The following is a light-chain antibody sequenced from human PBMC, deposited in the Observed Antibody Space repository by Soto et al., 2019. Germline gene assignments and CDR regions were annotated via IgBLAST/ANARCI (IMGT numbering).Light chain of an antibody. CDR3: QQYGSSPGLFT. Sequence: EIVLTQSPGTLSLSPGERATLSCRASQSVSSNYLAWYQQNAGQAPRLLIYGSSSRSTGITDRFSGSGSGTDFTLAISRLEPEDFAVYFCQQYGSSPGLFTFGPGSKVDFK. CDR1: QSVSSNY. CDR2: GSS. J-gene: IGKJ3*01. V-gene: IGKV3-20*01.